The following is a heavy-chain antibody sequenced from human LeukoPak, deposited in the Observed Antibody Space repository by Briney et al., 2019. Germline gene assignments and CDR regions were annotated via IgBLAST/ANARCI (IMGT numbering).Heavy chain of an antibody. J-gene: IGHJ3*02. CDR2: ISSSSSTI. V-gene: IGHV3-11*04. CDR3: ARGTSVVVTYAFDI. D-gene: IGHD3-22*01. Sequence: GGSLRLSCAASGFTVSHNYMSWVRQAPGKGLEWVSYISSSSSTIYYADSVKGRFTISRDNAKNSLYLQMNSLRAEDTAVYYCARGTSVVVTYAFDIWGQGTMVTVSS. CDR1: GFTVSHNY.